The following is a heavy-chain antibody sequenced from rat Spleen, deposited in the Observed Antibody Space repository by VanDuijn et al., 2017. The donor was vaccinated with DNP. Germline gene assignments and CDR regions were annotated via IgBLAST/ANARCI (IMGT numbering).Heavy chain of an antibody. CDR3: ARESRYAMSA. CDR2: INMGSGGT. V-gene: IGHV1-43*01. J-gene: IGHJ4*01. Sequence: QVQLQQSGAELAKPGSSVKISCKASGYTFTSYYIGWIKQTTGQGLEYIGYINMGSGGTNYNEKFKGNATLTVDKSSSTAFMQLSSLTPDDSAVYYWARESRYAMSAWGQGTSVTVSS. CDR1: GYTFTSYY. D-gene: IGHD4-2*01.